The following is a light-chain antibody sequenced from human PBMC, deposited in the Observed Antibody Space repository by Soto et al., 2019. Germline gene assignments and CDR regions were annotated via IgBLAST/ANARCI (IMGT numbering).Light chain of an antibody. CDR2: DVS. CDR1: SSDVGGYNY. Sequence: QSALTQPASVSGSPGQSLTISCTGTSSDVGGYNYVSWYQQPPGKAPKLMIYDVSNRPSGVSIRFSGSKYGNTASLTISGLQAEDEADYYCSSYTSSSTLVFGGGTKLTVL. V-gene: IGLV2-14*01. CDR3: SSYTSSSTLV. J-gene: IGLJ2*01.